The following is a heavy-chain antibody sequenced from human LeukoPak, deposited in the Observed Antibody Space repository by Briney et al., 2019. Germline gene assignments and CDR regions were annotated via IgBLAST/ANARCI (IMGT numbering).Heavy chain of an antibody. CDR1: GFTVSSNY. Sequence: PGGSLRLSCAASGFTVSSNYMSWVRQAPGKGLEWVSVTYSCGSTYYADSVKGRFTISRDNSKNTLYLQMNCLSAEDTAVYYCAKSPYGAGDIFAFWGQGTLVTVSS. V-gene: IGHV3-53*01. D-gene: IGHD3-9*01. J-gene: IGHJ4*02. CDR2: TYSCGST. CDR3: AKSPYGAGDIFAF.